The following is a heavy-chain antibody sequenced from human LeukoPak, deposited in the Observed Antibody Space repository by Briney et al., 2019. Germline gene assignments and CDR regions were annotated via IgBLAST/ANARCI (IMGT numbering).Heavy chain of an antibody. V-gene: IGHV6-1*01. CDR1: GDSVSSNSAA. CDR3: ARTSRYFGWLLYAFDI. J-gene: IGHJ3*02. CDR2: TYYRSKWYN. D-gene: IGHD3-9*01. Sequence: SQTLSLTCAISGDSVSSNSAAWNWIRQSPSRGLEWLGRTYYRSKWYNDYAVSVKSRITINPDTSKNQFSLQLNSVTPEDTAVYYCARTSRYFGWLLYAFDIWGQGTMVTVSS.